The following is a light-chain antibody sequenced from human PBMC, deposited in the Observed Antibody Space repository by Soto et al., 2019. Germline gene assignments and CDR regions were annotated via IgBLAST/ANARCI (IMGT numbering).Light chain of an antibody. CDR1: QSVSSY. Sequence: EIVLSQSPATLSLSPGERATLSCRASQSVSSYLAWYQQKPGQAPRLLIYDTSKRATGIPARFSGSGSGTDFTLTISSLEPEDFAVYYCQQRTNWPRSFTFGPGTKVDIK. CDR2: DTS. J-gene: IGKJ3*01. CDR3: QQRTNWPRSFT. V-gene: IGKV3-11*01.